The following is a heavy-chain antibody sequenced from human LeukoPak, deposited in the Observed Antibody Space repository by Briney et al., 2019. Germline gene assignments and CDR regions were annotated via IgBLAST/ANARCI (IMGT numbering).Heavy chain of an antibody. CDR2: IYYSGST. V-gene: IGHV4-39*01. Sequence: SETLSLTCTVSGGSISSSSYYWGWIRQPPGKGLEWIGSIYYSGSTYYNPSLKSRVTISVDTSKNQFSLKLSSVTAADTAVYYCARAYTRDYVWGSYRYNSPGPQPIYNWFDPWGQGTLVTVSS. D-gene: IGHD3-16*02. CDR3: ARAYTRDYVWGSYRYNSPGPQPIYNWFDP. CDR1: GGSISSSSYY. J-gene: IGHJ5*02.